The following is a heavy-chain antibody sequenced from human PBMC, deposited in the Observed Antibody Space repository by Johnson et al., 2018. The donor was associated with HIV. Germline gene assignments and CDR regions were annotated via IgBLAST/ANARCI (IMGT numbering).Heavy chain of an antibody. Sequence: VQLVESGVGVVRPGGSLRLSCAASGFTVSSNYMSWVRQAPGKGLEWVSAIRGSGGSTYYADSVKGRFPISRDNSKNTLYLQMNSLRAEDTAVYYCARERRSTNTWYVRDAFDIWGQGTMVTVSS. CDR3: ARERRSTNTWYVRDAFDI. J-gene: IGHJ3*02. CDR2: IRGSGGST. V-gene: IGHV3-66*02. CDR1: GFTVSSNY. D-gene: IGHD2-2*01.